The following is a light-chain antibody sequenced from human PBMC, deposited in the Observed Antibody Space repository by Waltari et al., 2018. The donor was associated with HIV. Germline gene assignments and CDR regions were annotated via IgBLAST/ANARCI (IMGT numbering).Light chain of an antibody. CDR1: QSFSRH. V-gene: IGKV3-15*01. Sequence: EIVMTQSPATLSVSPGERATPSCRASQSFSRHLPWYQQKPGQAPRLLLYGASTRPTGIPARFSGSGSGTEFTLTISSLQSEDFAVYYCQQYNNWPPTYTFGQGTKLEIK. CDR3: QQYNNWPPTYT. J-gene: IGKJ2*01. CDR2: GAS.